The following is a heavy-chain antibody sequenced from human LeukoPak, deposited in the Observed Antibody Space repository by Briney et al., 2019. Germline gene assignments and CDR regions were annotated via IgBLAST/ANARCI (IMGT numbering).Heavy chain of an antibody. CDR1: GFTFSTYW. CDR2: IKQDGRER. Sequence: GGSLRLSCAASGFTFSTYWMSWVPHAPGAGLEWVANIKQDGRERYYVDSVEGRFTISRDNAKNSLYLQMNSLRAEDTAVYYCARDKAFSYEDYWGQGTLVTVSS. CDR3: ARDKAFSYEDY. J-gene: IGHJ4*02. V-gene: IGHV3-7*01. D-gene: IGHD5-12*01.